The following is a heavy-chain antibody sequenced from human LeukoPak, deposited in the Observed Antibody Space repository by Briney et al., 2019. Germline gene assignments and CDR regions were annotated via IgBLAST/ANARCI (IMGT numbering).Heavy chain of an antibody. Sequence: PSETLSLTCTVSGGSISSGGYCWSWIRQHPGKGLEWIAYIYYTGSTYHNPSLKSRVTLSVDTSKNQFSLNLNSVTAADTAVYYCARAYGLGTYFTPFDSWGHRTLVTVSS. J-gene: IGHJ4*01. V-gene: IGHV4-31*03. CDR2: IYYTGST. CDR1: GGSISSGGYC. D-gene: IGHD3-10*01. CDR3: ARAYGLGTYFTPFDS.